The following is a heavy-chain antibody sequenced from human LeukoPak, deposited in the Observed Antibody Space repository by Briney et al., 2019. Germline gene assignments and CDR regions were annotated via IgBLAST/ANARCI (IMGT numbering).Heavy chain of an antibody. J-gene: IGHJ2*01. CDR2: INSDGSST. D-gene: IGHD1-26*01. CDR3: ARLMSGWYFDL. V-gene: IGHV3-74*01. Sequence: GGSLRLSCAASGFTFNNYWMHWVRQAPGKGLVWVSRINSDGSSTSYADSVKGRFTISRDNAKNTLYLQMNSLRAEDTAVYYCARLMSGWYFDLWGRGTLVTVSS. CDR1: GFTFNNYW.